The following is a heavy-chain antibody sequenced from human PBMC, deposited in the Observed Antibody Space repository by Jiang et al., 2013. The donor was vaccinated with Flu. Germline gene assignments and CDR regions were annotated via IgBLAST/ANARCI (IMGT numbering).Heavy chain of an antibody. V-gene: IGHV4-34*01. CDR2: INHSGST. J-gene: IGHJ4*02. D-gene: IGHD5-18*01. CDR3: ARARHGYSYGFLDY. CDR1: GGSFSGYY. Sequence: ELLKPSETLSLTCAVYGGSFSGYYWSWIRQPPGKGLEWIGEINHSGSTNYNPSLKSRVTISVDTSKNQFSLKLSSVTAADTAVYYCARARHGYSYGFLDYWGQGTLVT.